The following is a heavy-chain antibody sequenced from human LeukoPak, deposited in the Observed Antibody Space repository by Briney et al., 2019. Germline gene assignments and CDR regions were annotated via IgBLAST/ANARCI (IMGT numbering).Heavy chain of an antibody. CDR3: ARHPLLRSVAVAGSPPGGMDV. J-gene: IGHJ6*02. V-gene: IGHV5-51*01. CDR1: RYRFTSYW. D-gene: IGHD6-19*01. CDR2: IYPGDSDT. Sequence: GESLKISCKGFRYRFTSYWIVWVRQMPGKGLEWMGIIYPGDSDTRYSPSFQGQVTISADKSISTAYLQWSSLKASDTAMYYCARHPLLRSVAVAGSPPGGMDVWGQGTTVTVSS.